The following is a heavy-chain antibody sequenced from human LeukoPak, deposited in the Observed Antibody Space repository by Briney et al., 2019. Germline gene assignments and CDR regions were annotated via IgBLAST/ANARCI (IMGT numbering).Heavy chain of an antibody. D-gene: IGHD2-15*01. CDR2: INHSGST. CDR3: ARGARCSGGSCYSSYYYYYGMDV. CDR1: GGSFSGYY. Sequence: SETLSLTCAVYGGSFSGYYWSWIRQPPGRGLEWIGEINHSGSTNYNPSLKSRVTISVDTSKNQFSLKLSFVTAADTAVYYCARGARCSGGSCYSSYYYYYGMDVWGQGTTVTVSS. V-gene: IGHV4-34*01. J-gene: IGHJ6*02.